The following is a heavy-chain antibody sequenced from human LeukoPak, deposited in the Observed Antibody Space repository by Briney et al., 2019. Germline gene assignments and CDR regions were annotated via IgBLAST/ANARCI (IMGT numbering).Heavy chain of an antibody. CDR2: IYTSGST. D-gene: IGHD4-17*01. V-gene: IGHV4-4*07. CDR1: GGSIRSYN. J-gene: IGHJ4*02. CDR3: ARYLKNTVTIGY. Sequence: SETLSLTCTVSGGSIRSYNWSWIRQPAGKGLEWIGRIYTSGSTNYTPSRKSRVTMSVDTSKNQYSLKLSSVTATDTAVYYCARYLKNTVTIGYWGQGTLVTVSS.